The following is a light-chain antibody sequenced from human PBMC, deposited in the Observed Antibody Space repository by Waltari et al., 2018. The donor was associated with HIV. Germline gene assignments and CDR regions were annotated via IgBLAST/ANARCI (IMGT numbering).Light chain of an antibody. Sequence: EIVMTQSPATLSVSSGDRATLPCRTSQSVITNLAWYQEIPGQAPRLLIYGASARATGIPARFSGSGSGTEFTLTSSSLQSEDFAVYYCQQYNKWPQTFGQGTKVEIK. CDR2: GAS. V-gene: IGKV3-15*01. J-gene: IGKJ1*01. CDR3: QQYNKWPQT. CDR1: QSVITN.